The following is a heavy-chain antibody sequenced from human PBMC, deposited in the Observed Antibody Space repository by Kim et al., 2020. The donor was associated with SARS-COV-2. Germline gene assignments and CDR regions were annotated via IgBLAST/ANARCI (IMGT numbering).Heavy chain of an antibody. Sequence: GGSLRLSCAASGFTFSSYAMHWVRQAPGKGLEWVAVISYDGSNKYYADSVKGRFTISRDNSKNTLYLQMNSLRAEDTAVYYCARRSSAARAIDYWGQGTL. CDR2: ISYDGSNK. V-gene: IGHV3-30-3*01. J-gene: IGHJ4*02. CDR3: ARRSSAARAIDY. CDR1: GFTFSSYA. D-gene: IGHD6-6*01.